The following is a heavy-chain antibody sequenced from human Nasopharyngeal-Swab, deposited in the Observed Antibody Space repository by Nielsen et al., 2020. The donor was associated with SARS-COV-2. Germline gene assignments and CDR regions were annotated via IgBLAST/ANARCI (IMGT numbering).Heavy chain of an antibody. CDR1: GGSISSYY. D-gene: IGHD6-19*01. CDR3: ARHDSSGWYFDY. V-gene: IGHV4-39*01. CDR2: IYYSGST. Sequence: GSLRLSCAVSGGSISSYYWGWIRQPPGKGLEWIGSIYYSGSTYYNPSLKSRVTISVDTSKNQFSLKLSSVTAADTAVYYCARHDSSGWYFDYWGQGTLVTVSS. J-gene: IGHJ4*02.